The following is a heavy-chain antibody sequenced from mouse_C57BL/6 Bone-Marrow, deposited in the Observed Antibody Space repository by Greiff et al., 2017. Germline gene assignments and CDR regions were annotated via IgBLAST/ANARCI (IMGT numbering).Heavy chain of an antibody. D-gene: IGHD4-1*01. J-gene: IGHJ4*01. CDR3: ARRLKKLGTGYAMDY. CDR2: IYPGSGST. CDR1: GYTFTSYW. Sequence: QVQLKQPGAELVKPGASVQMSCKASGYTFTSYWITWVKQRPGQGLEWIGDIYPGSGSTNYNEKFKSKATLTVDTSSSTAYMQLSSLTSEDSAVYYCARRLKKLGTGYAMDYWGQGTSVTVSS. V-gene: IGHV1-55*01.